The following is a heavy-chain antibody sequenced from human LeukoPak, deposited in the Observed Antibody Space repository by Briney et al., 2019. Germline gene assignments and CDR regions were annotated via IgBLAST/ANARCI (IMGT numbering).Heavy chain of an antibody. CDR1: GFTFSDYY. Sequence: GGSLRLSCAASGFTFSDYYMSWIRQAPGKGLEWVSYISSSGSTIYYADSVKGRFTISRDNAKNSLYLQMNSLRAEDTAVYYCARDLHSSSWYPPPPNWFDPWGQGTLVTVSS. CDR3: ARDLHSSSWYPPPPNWFDP. D-gene: IGHD6-13*01. V-gene: IGHV3-11*04. CDR2: ISSSGSTI. J-gene: IGHJ5*02.